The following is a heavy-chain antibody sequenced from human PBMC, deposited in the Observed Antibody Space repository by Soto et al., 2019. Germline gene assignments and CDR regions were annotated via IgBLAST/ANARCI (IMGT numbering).Heavy chain of an antibody. D-gene: IGHD6-13*01. CDR1: GYTFTSYG. J-gene: IGHJ5*02. CDR2: ISAYNGNT. V-gene: IGHV1-18*01. CDR3: ARDGGSSWYSNKENNWFDT. Sequence: SVKVSCKASGYTFTSYGISWVRQAPGQGLEWMGWISAYNGNTNYAQKLQGRVTMTTDTSTSTAYMELRSLRSDDTAVYYCARDGGSSWYSNKENNWFDTWGQGTLVTVSS.